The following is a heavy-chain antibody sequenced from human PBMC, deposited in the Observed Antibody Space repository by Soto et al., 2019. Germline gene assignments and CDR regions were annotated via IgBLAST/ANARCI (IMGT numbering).Heavy chain of an antibody. CDR3: ARGVARLTSSYFDN. Sequence: QVQLVQSGAEVRKPGAPVKLSCKASGYIFTSYYIHWVRQAPGQGLEWMGFINPSGGSTTYAQKFQATVTMTRDTSTSTVYMELSSLRSEDTAVYYCARGVARLTSSYFDNWGQGTLVAVSS. CDR2: INPSGGST. J-gene: IGHJ4*02. D-gene: IGHD6-25*01. V-gene: IGHV1-46*01. CDR1: GYIFTSYY.